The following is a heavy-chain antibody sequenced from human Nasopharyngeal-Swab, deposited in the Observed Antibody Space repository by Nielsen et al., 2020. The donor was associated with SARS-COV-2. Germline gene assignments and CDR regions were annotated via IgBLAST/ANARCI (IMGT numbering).Heavy chain of an antibody. CDR2: ISYDGSNK. CDR3: AREGGNWFDP. J-gene: IGHJ5*02. CDR1: GFTFRSSA. Sequence: GGSLRLSCAASGFTFRSSAMPWFRQSPGKGLDWLAVISYDGSNKYYADSVKGRFTISRDNSKNTLSLQMNSLRAEDTAVYYCAREGGNWFDPWGQGTLVTVSS. D-gene: IGHD3-16*01. V-gene: IGHV3-30-3*01.